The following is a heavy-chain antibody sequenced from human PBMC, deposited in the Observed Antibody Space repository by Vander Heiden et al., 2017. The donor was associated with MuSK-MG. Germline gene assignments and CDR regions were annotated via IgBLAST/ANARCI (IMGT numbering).Heavy chain of an antibody. J-gene: IGHJ5*02. CDR1: GFPFESWA. D-gene: IGHD3-10*01. CDR2: ISFDGSGK. Sequence: VQLVESGGGVVQPGTSLRLSCVGSGFPFESWARHWVRQAPGKGLEWLAVISFDGSGKSYTDPVKGRFTVSRANSENTLYLQMNSLRAEDAGLYFCAKTKGVTMIRGRISTDSLDAWGQGTLVSVST. V-gene: IGHV3-30-3*02. CDR3: AKTKGVTMIRGRISTDSLDA.